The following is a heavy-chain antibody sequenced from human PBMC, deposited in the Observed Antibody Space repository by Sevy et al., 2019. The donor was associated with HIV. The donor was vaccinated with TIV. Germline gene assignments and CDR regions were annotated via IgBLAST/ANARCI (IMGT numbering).Heavy chain of an antibody. V-gene: IGHV3-53*01. Sequence: GGSLRLSCAVSGFSVNDNYMSWVRQAPGKGLEWVSVIYSGDNTDYTDSVKGRFTISRDNSKNTVYLQMNSLRAEDTAVYYCARDRVMYYYDSSGYYTSGYGMDVWGQGTTVTVSS. CDR3: ARDRVMYYYDSSGYYTSGYGMDV. D-gene: IGHD3-22*01. CDR1: GFSVNDNY. CDR2: IYSGDNT. J-gene: IGHJ6*02.